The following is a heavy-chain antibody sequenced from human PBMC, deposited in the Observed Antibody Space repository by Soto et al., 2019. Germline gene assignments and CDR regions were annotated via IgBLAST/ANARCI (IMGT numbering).Heavy chain of an antibody. D-gene: IGHD3-16*02. Sequence: QVQLVQSGAEVKKPGSSVKVSCKASGGTFSSYAISWVRQAPGQGLEWMGGIIPIFGTANYAQKFQGRVTITADESTSTAYMELSNLRSEDTAVYYCARGLSLWPIRYFDYWGQGTLVTVSS. CDR3: ARGLSLWPIRYFDY. CDR2: IIPIFGTA. V-gene: IGHV1-69*01. J-gene: IGHJ4*02. CDR1: GGTFSSYA.